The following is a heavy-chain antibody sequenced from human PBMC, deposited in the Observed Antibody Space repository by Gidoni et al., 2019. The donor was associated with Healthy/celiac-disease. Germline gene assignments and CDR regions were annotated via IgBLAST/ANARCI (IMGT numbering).Heavy chain of an antibody. CDR1: GFTFSSYG. V-gene: IGHV3-30*18. Sequence: QVQLVESGGGVVQPGRSLRLSCAASGFTFSSYGLPWVRQAPGKGLEWVAVISYDGSNKYYADSVKGRFTISRDNSKNTLYLQMNSLRAEDTAVYYCAKDDSADLYYYYYYGMDVWGQGTTVTVSS. CDR2: ISYDGSNK. D-gene: IGHD3-22*01. CDR3: AKDDSADLYYYYYYGMDV. J-gene: IGHJ6*02.